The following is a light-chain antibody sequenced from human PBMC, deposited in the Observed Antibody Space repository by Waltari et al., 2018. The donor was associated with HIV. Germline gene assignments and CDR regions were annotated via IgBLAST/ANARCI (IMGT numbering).Light chain of an antibody. V-gene: IGKV1-5*03. J-gene: IGKJ1*01. CDR1: QSISNW. Sequence: DLEMTQSPSTLSASIGDRVTITCRASQSISNWLAWYQHRPGKAPKLLIYEAFTLQAGVPSRFSGSSSGTEFTLTISSLQPDDFATYYCQHYDSYPWTFGQGTNVDMK. CDR2: EAF. CDR3: QHYDSYPWT.